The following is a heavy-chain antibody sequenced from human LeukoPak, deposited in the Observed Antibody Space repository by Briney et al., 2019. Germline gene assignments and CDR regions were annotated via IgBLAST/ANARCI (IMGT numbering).Heavy chain of an antibody. D-gene: IGHD6-13*01. Sequence: GGSLRLSCAASGFTFSSYGMHWVRQAPGKGLEWVAVIWYDGSNKYYADSVKGRFTISRDNSKNTLYLQMNSLTAEDTAVYYCARARLAAAGNWFDPWGQGTLVTVSS. J-gene: IGHJ5*02. CDR1: GFTFSSYG. CDR2: IWYDGSNK. CDR3: ARARLAAAGNWFDP. V-gene: IGHV3-33*01.